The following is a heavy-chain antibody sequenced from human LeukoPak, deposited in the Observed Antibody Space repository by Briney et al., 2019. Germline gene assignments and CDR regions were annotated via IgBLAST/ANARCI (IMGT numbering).Heavy chain of an antibody. D-gene: IGHD3-10*01. Sequence: RASVKVSCKASGYTFTSYDINWVRQATGQGPEWMGWMNPSSGNTGYAQRFQGRVSMTRDTPTNTAYLELSSLRSEDTAVYYCATHTYYYSSGSFAYWGQGTLVTVSS. J-gene: IGHJ4*02. V-gene: IGHV1-8*01. CDR2: MNPSSGNT. CDR3: ATHTYYYSSGSFAY. CDR1: GYTFTSYD.